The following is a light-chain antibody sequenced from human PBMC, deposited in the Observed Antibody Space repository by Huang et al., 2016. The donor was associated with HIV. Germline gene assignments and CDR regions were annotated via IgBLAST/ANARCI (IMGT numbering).Light chain of an antibody. CDR3: MQGTHWPPT. J-gene: IGKJ1*01. CDR1: QSLLYSHGNTY. V-gene: IGKV2-30*01. CDR2: KVS. Sequence: DVVITQSPLSLPVTLGQPATISCRSSQSLLYSHGNTYLNWFQHRPGQSPRRLIYKVSNREAGVPDRVSGSGSVTDFTLKISRVEAEDVGVYYCMQGTHWPPTFGQGTKVEIK.